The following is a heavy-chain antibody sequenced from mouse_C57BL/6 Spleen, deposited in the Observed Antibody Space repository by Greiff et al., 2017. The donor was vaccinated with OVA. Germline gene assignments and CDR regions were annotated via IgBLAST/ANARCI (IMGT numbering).Heavy chain of an antibody. D-gene: IGHD1-1*01. J-gene: IGHJ1*03. CDR1: GYTFTSYW. CDR2: IYPGSGST. CDR3: AITTVVATRYFDV. V-gene: IGHV1-55*01. Sequence: VQLQQPGAELVKPGASVKMSCKASGYTFTSYWITWVKQRPGQGLEWIGDIYPGSGSTNYNEKFKSKATLTVDTSSSTAYMQLSSLTSEDSAVYYCAITTVVATRYFDVWGTGTTVTVSS.